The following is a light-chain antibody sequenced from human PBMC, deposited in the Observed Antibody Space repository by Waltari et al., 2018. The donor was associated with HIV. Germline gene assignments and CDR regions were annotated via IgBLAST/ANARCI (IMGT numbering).Light chain of an antibody. CDR2: EDT. Sequence: SRELTQPPSVSVSPGQTAKIPCPGDALPRHFVYLYQQKSGQAPILVIYEDTKRPSGIPERLSGSSSGTMATLTISGAQLEDEADYYCFSTDNNGDVRFFGGGTKLTVL. CDR3: FSTDNNGDVRF. CDR1: ALPRHF. J-gene: IGLJ2*01. V-gene: IGLV3-10*01.